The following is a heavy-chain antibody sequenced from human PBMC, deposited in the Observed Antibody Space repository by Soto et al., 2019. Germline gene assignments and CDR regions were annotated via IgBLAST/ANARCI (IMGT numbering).Heavy chain of an antibody. D-gene: IGHD2-2*01. V-gene: IGHV4-61*03. CDR1: GGSVSSGNYY. CDR2: IHYSGST. J-gene: IGHJ3*01. CDR3: AREVPAVNDAFDF. Sequence: VQLQESGPGLVKPSETLSLTCTVSGGSVSSGNYYWIWIRQPPGKGLECIGYIHYSGSTNYNPSLKSRVTMSKDTSGNHFSLRLSSVTAADTAVYYCAREVPAVNDAFDFWGQGTMVTVSS.